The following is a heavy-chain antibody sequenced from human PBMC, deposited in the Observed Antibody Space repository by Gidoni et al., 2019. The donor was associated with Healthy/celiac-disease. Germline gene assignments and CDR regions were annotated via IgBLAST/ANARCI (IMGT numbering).Heavy chain of an antibody. V-gene: IGHV3-30*18. J-gene: IGHJ4*02. CDR3: AKDLSEGWGD. Sequence: PGKGLEWGAVIAYDGSNKYYADSVKGRFTISRDNSKNTLYLQMNSLRAEDTAVYYCAKDLSEGWGDWGQGTLVTVSS. CDR2: IAYDGSNK. D-gene: IGHD3-16*01.